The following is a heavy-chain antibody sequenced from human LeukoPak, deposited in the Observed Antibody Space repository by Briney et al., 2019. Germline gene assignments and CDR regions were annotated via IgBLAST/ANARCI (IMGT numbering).Heavy chain of an antibody. J-gene: IGHJ4*02. CDR2: ISGSGGST. Sequence: QSGGSLRLSCAASGFTFSSYAMSWVRQAPGRGLEWDSAISGSGGSTYYADSMKGRFTISRDNSKNTLYLQMNSLRAEDTAVYYCAKDRDSYSYGYYFDYWGQGTLVTVSS. CDR3: AKDRDSYSYGYYFDY. D-gene: IGHD5-18*01. CDR1: GFTFSSYA. V-gene: IGHV3-23*01.